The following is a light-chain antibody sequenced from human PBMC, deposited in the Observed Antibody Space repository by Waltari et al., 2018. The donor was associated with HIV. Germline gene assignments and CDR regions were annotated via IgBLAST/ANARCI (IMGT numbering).Light chain of an antibody. Sequence: HSALTQPASVSGSPVQSISISCSGTGSHIGPSAFFFWYQQHPGRPPKLIIYDATNRPSDVSARFSASKSGTTASLTITGLQDEDEADYFCSSFTTSQTYIFGSGSRVTVL. CDR1: GSHIGPSAF. J-gene: IGLJ1*01. V-gene: IGLV2-14*03. CDR3: SSFTTSQTYI. CDR2: DAT.